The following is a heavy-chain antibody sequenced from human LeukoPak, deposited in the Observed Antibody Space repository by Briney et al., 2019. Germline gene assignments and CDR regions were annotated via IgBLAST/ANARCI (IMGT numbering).Heavy chain of an antibody. Sequence: PGGSLRLSCAASGFTFSDAWMSWVREAPGKGLECVGRIKSKSDGGTTDYAAPVKDRFTISRDAKNTVYLQMNSLKIEDTAVYYCTTDLSLSGEFIDQWGQGILVTVSS. CDR2: IKSKSDGGTT. CDR3: TTDLSLSGEFIDQ. CDR1: GFTFSDAW. V-gene: IGHV3-15*01. D-gene: IGHD3-10*01. J-gene: IGHJ4*02.